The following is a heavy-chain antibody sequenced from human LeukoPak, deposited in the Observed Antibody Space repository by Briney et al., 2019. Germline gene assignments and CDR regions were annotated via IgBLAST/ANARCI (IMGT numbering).Heavy chain of an antibody. J-gene: IGHJ4*02. V-gene: IGHV4-59*01. CDR2: IYYTGNT. D-gene: IGHD3-22*01. CDR3: ARVRDYYYDNCGYYDY. CDR1: GGSFGGYF. Sequence: PSETLSLTCTVSGGSFGGYFWTWIRQPPGKGLEWIGHIYYTGNTNYDPSLKNRVSISVDTSKNQFSLKLTSVTSADTAKYYCARVRDYYYDNCGYYDYWGQGTLVTVSS.